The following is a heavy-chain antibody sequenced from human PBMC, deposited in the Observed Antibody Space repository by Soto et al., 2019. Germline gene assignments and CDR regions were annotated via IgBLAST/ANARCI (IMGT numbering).Heavy chain of an antibody. CDR3: ASGGSESDY. CDR1: GFTFSTYW. CDR2: IKEDGSEK. J-gene: IGHJ4*02. D-gene: IGHD3-10*01. V-gene: IGHV3-7*01. Sequence: EVQLVESGGGLVQPGGSLRVSCAVSGFTFSTYWMTWVRQAPGKGLEWVANIKEDGSEKHYVDSVKGRFTISRDNANNSLYLLMNSLRAEDTAVYFSASGGSESDYWGQGTLVTVSS.